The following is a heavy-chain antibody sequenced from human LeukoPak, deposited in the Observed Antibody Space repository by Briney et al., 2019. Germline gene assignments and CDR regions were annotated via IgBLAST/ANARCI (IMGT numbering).Heavy chain of an antibody. D-gene: IGHD3-10*01. V-gene: IGHV4-59*08. CDR2: IYYSGST. CDR3: ARLLGENLWFGELSWFDP. J-gene: IGHJ5*02. CDR1: GGSISSYY. Sequence: SETLSLTCTVSGGSISSYYWSWVRQPPGKGLEWIGYIYYSGSTNYNPSLKSRVTISVDTSKNQFSLRLSSVTAADTAVYYCARLLGENLWFGELSWFDPWGQGTLVTVSS.